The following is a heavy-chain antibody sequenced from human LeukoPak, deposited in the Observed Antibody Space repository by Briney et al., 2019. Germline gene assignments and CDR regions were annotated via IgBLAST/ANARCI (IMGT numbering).Heavy chain of an antibody. CDR2: IYPGDSDT. D-gene: IGHD6-13*01. CDR1: GYSFTSYW. V-gene: IGHV5-51*01. CDR3: ARQRSSSWYDNDY. Sequence: GESLKISFKGSGYSFTSYWIGWVRQMPGKGLEWMGIIYPGDSDTRYSPSFQGQVTISAGKPISTAYLQWSSLKASDTAMYYCARQRSSSWYDNDYWGQGTLVTVSS. J-gene: IGHJ4*02.